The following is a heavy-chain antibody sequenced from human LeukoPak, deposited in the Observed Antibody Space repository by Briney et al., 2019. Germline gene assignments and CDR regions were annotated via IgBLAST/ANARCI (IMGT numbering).Heavy chain of an antibody. CDR1: GYSFTSYW. V-gene: IGHV5-51*01. J-gene: IGHJ4*02. CDR2: IYPGDSDT. CDR3: ARPLAGSGSYGDLGY. Sequence: GESLKISCKGSGYSFTSYWIDRVRQMPGKGLEWMGIIYPGDSDTRYSPSFQGQVTISADKSISTAYLQWSSLKASDTAMYYCARPLAGSGSYGDLGYWGQGTLVTVSS. D-gene: IGHD3-10*01.